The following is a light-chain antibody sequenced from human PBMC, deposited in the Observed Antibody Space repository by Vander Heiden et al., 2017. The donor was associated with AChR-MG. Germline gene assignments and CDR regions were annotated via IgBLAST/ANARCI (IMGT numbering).Light chain of an antibody. Sequence: DIQMTQSPSSLSASVGDRVTITCQASQDISNYLNWYQQKPWKAPKLLIYDASNLETGVPSRFSGSGSGTDFTFTISSLQPEDIATYYCQQYDNLPTWTFGQGTKVEIK. CDR3: QQYDNLPTWT. CDR2: DAS. CDR1: QDISNY. V-gene: IGKV1-33*01. J-gene: IGKJ1*01.